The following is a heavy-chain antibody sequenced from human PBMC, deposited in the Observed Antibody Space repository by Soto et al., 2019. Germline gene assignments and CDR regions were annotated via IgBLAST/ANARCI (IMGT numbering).Heavy chain of an antibody. D-gene: IGHD3-9*01. J-gene: IGHJ4*02. Sequence: GKRLEWMGWINAGNGNTKYSQKLQGRVTMTTDTSTSTAYMELRSLRSDDTAVYYCARVYVLRYFDWLSPSDYWGQGTLLPVSS. CDR3: ARVYVLRYFDWLSPSDY. CDR2: INAGNGNT. V-gene: IGHV1-18*01.